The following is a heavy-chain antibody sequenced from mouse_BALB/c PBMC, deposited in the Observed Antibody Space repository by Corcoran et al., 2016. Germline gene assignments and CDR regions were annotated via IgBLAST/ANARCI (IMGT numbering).Heavy chain of an antibody. CDR2: INTYTGEP. Sequence: QIQLVQSGPELKKPGETVKISCKASGYTFTNYGMNWVKQAPGKGLKWMGWINTYTGEPTYADDFKGRFAFSLETSASTAYLQINNLKNEDMATYFCARKGITTDAMDYWGQGTSVTVSS. J-gene: IGHJ4*01. D-gene: IGHD1-1*01. V-gene: IGHV9-1*02. CDR3: ARKGITTDAMDY. CDR1: GYTFTNYG.